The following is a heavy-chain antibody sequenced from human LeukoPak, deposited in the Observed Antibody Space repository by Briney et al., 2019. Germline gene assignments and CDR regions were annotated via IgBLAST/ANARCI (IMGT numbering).Heavy chain of an antibody. CDR2: INHSGST. CDR3: ARVNMAAGGSGWFDP. CDR1: GFTVSSNH. D-gene: IGHD6-13*01. Sequence: GSLRLSCAASGFTVSSNHMSWIRQPPGKGLEWIGEINHSGSTSYNPSLKSRVTISVDTSKNQFSLKLSSVTAADTAVYYCARVNMAAGGSGWFDPWGQGTLVTVSS. V-gene: IGHV4-34*01. J-gene: IGHJ5*02.